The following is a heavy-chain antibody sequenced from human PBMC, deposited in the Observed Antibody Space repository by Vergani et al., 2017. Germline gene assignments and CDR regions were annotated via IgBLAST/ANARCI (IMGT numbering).Heavy chain of an antibody. J-gene: IGHJ4*02. V-gene: IGHV4-4*07. CDR3: AGGPDYDFWSGYYFDY. Sequence: QVQLQESGPGLVKPSETLSLTCTVSGGSISSYYWSWIRQPAGKGLEWIGRIYTSGSTNYNPSLKSRVTISVDTSKNQFSLKLSSVTAADTAVYYCAGGPDYDFWSGYYFDYWGQGTLVTVSS. CDR2: IYTSGST. D-gene: IGHD3-3*01. CDR1: GGSISSYY.